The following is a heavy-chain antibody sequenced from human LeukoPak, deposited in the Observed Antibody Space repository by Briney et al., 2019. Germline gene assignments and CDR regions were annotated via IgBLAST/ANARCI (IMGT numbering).Heavy chain of an antibody. CDR3: ASDSWFGELPDY. CDR1: GFTFSSYE. J-gene: IGHJ4*02. CDR2: ISSSGSTI. D-gene: IGHD3-10*01. V-gene: IGHV3-48*03. Sequence: GGSLRLSCAASGFTFSSYEMNWVRQAPGKGLEWVSYISSSGSTIYYADSVKDRFTISRDNAKNSLYLQMNSLRAEDTAVYYCASDSWFGELPDYWGQGTLVTVSS.